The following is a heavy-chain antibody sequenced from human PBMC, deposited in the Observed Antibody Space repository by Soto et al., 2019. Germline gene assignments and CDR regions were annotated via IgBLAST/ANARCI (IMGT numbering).Heavy chain of an antibody. J-gene: IGHJ2*01. CDR2: IIPILGIA. CDR1: GGTFSSYT. Sequence: QVQLVQSGAEVKKPGSSVKVSCKASGGTFSSYTISWVRQAPGQGLEWMGRIIPILGIANYAQKFQGRVTITAHKSTSTAYMERSSLRSEDTAVCYCARTPGGYGYFDLWGRGTLGTVSS. D-gene: IGHD3-16*01. CDR3: ARTPGGYGYFDL. V-gene: IGHV1-69*02.